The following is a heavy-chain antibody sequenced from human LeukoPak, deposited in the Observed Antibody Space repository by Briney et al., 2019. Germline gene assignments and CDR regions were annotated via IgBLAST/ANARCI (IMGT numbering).Heavy chain of an antibody. Sequence: SETLSLTCAAYGGSFSGYYWSWIRQPPGKGLEWIGEINHSGSTNYNPSLKSRVTISVDTSKNQFSLKLSSVTAADTAVYYCARGYDSFFDYWGQGTLVTVSS. CDR1: GGSFSGYY. V-gene: IGHV4-34*01. D-gene: IGHD3-22*01. CDR3: ARGYDSFFDY. CDR2: INHSGST. J-gene: IGHJ4*02.